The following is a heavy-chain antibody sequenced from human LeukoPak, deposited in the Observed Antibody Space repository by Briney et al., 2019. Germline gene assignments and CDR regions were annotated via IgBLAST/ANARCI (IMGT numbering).Heavy chain of an antibody. Sequence: GGSLRLSCVVSGFTFSTYAMNWVRQAPGKGLEWVSAVSGSGDSTYYGDSVKGRFTISRDNAKNSLYLQMNSLRAEDTAVYYCARQLGIRYYFDYWGQGTLVTVSS. V-gene: IGHV3-23*01. CDR1: GFTFSTYA. D-gene: IGHD3-16*01. CDR3: ARQLGIRYYFDY. CDR2: VSGSGDST. J-gene: IGHJ4*02.